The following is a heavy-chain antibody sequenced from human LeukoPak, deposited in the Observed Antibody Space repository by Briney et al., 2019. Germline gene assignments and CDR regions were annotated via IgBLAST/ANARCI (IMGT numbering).Heavy chain of an antibody. J-gene: IGHJ4*02. Sequence: SETLSLTCTVSGGSISSSSYYWGWIRQPPGTGRKWIGSIYSGGNTYYNPSLKSRVTISVDASKNQCSLRLSSVTAADTAVYYCGRYDHPVITPIDSWGQGTLVTVSS. V-gene: IGHV4-39*01. CDR1: GGSISSSSYY. CDR3: GRYDHPVITPIDS. CDR2: IYSGGNT. D-gene: IGHD3-3*01.